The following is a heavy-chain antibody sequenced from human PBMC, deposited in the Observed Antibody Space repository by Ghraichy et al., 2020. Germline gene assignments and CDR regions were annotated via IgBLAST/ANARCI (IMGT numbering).Heavy chain of an antibody. CDR3: ASHNNWKFDD. V-gene: IGHV3-7*02. Sequence: GESLNISCAASGLTSSSYWMRWVRQAPGKGLEWVANINQDGSKRNYVDSVKGRLTISRDNGKNSLYLQMTTLRAEDTAVYYCASHNNWKFDDWGQGTLVTVSS. CDR1: GLTSSSYW. J-gene: IGHJ4*02. CDR2: INQDGSKR. D-gene: IGHD1-20*01.